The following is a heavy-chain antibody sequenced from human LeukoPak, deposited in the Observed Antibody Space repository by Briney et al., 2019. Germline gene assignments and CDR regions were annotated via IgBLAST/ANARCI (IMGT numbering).Heavy chain of an antibody. CDR3: ATSGYSSSWYVPPGYYYYGMDV. Sequence: GASVKVSCKASGYTFTGYYMHWVRQAPGQGLEWMGWINPNSGGTNYAQKFQGWVTMTRDTSISTAYMELSRLRSDDTAVYYCATSGYSSSWYVPPGYYYYGMDVWGQGTTVTVSS. CDR1: GYTFTGYY. D-gene: IGHD6-13*01. V-gene: IGHV1-2*04. J-gene: IGHJ6*02. CDR2: INPNSGGT.